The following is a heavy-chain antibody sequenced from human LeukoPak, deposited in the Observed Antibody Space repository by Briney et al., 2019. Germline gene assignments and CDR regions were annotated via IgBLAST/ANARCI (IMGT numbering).Heavy chain of an antibody. V-gene: IGHV1-69*02. J-gene: IGHJ4*02. Sequence: ASVKVSCKAPGDTLITHFISWVRQAPGQGLEWVGRIVPVIGVATYAQSLQGRVIITADRSANTAYMELSSLRFEDSAVYFCARHSSRGHYYDFDFWGQGSLVTVSS. CDR1: GDTLITHF. CDR2: IVPVIGVA. D-gene: IGHD3-22*01. CDR3: ARHSSRGHYYDFDF.